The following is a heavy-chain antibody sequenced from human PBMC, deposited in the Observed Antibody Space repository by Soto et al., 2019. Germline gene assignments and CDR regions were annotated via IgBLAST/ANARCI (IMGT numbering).Heavy chain of an antibody. V-gene: IGHV1-18*01. CDR2: ISAYNGNT. CDR3: ARVKMGSSWSSYYYYMDV. J-gene: IGHJ6*03. CDR1: GYTFTSYG. D-gene: IGHD6-13*01. Sequence: ASVKVSCKASGYTFTSYGISWVRQAPGQGLEWMGWISAYNGNTNYAQKLQGRVTMTTDTSTSTAYMELRSLRSDDTVVYYCARVKMGSSWSSYYYYMDVWGKGTTVTVSS.